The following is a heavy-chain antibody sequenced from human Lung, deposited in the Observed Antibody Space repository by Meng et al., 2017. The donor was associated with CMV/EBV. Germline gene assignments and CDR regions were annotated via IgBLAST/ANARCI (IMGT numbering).Heavy chain of an antibody. CDR3: LRRSGGSV. D-gene: IGHD3-10*01. CDR1: GDSITNHNW. V-gene: IGHV4-4*02. Sequence: VQCGGSGPALVKPSETLSLTCAVSGDSITNHNWWAWVRQPPGKGLEWIGEIPHRGSSAYNPSLKSRVSMSIDKSKNQFSLKLTSVTAADTAVYHCLRRSGGSVWGQGTLVTVSS. CDR2: IPHRGSS. J-gene: IGHJ1*01.